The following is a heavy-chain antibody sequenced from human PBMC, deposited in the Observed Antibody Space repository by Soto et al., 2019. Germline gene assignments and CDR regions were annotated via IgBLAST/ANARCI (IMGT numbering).Heavy chain of an antibody. Sequence: XXXYMSWVRQAPGKGLEWVSVIYSGGSTYYADSVKGRFTISRDNSKNTLYLQMNSLRAEDTAVYYSARSIRGIAAPFDPWGQGT. J-gene: IGHJ5*02. CDR1: XXXY. V-gene: IGHV3-53*01. D-gene: IGHD6-13*01. CDR3: ARSIRGIAAPFDP. CDR2: IYSGGST.